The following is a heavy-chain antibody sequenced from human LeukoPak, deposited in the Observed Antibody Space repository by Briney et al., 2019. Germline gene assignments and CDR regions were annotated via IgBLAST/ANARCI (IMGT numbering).Heavy chain of an antibody. D-gene: IGHD3-10*01. CDR3: AKAPYSGRYYFDY. CDR2: ISGSGGNT. CDR1: GFTFSSYA. Sequence: GGSLRFSCAASGFTFSSYAMSWVRQAPGKGLEWVSAISGSGGNTYYADSVKGRFTISRDNSKNTLYLQMNSLRAEDTAVYYCAKAPYSGRYYFDYWGQGTLVTVSS. J-gene: IGHJ4*02. V-gene: IGHV3-23*01.